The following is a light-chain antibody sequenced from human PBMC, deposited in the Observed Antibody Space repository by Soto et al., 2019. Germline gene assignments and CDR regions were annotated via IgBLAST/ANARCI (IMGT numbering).Light chain of an antibody. CDR2: DAS. CDR1: QSISSW. J-gene: IGKJ5*01. Sequence: DIQMTQSPSNLSASVGDKVAITCRASQSISSWLAWYQQKPGKAPKLLIYDASSLESGVPSRFSGSGSGTEFTLTISSLQSEDFAVYYCQQYNNWPITFGQGTRLEIK. CDR3: QQYNNWPIT. V-gene: IGKV1-5*01.